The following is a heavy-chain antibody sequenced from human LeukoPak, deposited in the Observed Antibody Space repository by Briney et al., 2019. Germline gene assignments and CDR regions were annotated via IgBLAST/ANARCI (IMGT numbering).Heavy chain of an antibody. Sequence: SETLSLTCTVSGGSISSSSYYWGWIRQPPGKGLEWIGSIYYSGSTYYNPSLKSRVTISVDTSKNQFSLKLSSVTAADTAVYYCARGRTSGSSAWGQGTLVTVSS. CDR3: ARGRTSGSSA. CDR2: IYYSGST. V-gene: IGHV4-39*01. CDR1: GGSISSSSYY. J-gene: IGHJ5*02. D-gene: IGHD1-26*01.